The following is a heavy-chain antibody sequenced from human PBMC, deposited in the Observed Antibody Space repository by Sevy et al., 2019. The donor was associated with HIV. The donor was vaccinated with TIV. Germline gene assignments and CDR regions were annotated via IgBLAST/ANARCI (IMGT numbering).Heavy chain of an antibody. CDR2: ISCSSSYI. J-gene: IGHJ4*02. CDR1: GFTFSSYS. CDR3: ARDSSSSDY. D-gene: IGHD6-13*01. Sequence: GGSLRLSCAASGFTFSSYSMNWVRQAPGKGLEWVSSISCSSSYIYYAHSVKGRFTISRDNAKNSLYLQMNSLRAEDTAVYYCARDSSSSDYWGQGTLVTVSS. V-gene: IGHV3-21*01.